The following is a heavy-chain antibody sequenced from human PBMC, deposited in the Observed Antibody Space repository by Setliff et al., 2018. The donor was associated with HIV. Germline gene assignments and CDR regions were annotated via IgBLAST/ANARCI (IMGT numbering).Heavy chain of an antibody. CDR3: ASLQFTYYYDSSGFGSDPFDI. CDR1: GYSISSGYY. J-gene: IGHJ3*02. D-gene: IGHD3-22*01. Sequence: SETLSLTCAVSGYSISSGYYWGWIRQPPGKGLEWIGSIYHSGSTYYNPSLKGRVTISVDTSKNQFSLKLSSVTAADTAVYYCASLQFTYYYDSSGFGSDPFDIWGQGTMVTVS. CDR2: IYHSGST. V-gene: IGHV4-38-2*01.